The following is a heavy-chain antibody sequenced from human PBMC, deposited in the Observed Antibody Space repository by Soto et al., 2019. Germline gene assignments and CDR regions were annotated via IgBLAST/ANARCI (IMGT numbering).Heavy chain of an antibody. CDR3: ARDSALYYDFWSGPVV. V-gene: IGHV4-30-4*01. Sequence: PSETLSLTCTVSGGSISSGDYYWSWIRQPPGKGLEWIGYIYYSGSTYYNPSLKSRVTISVDTSKNQFSLKLSSVTAADTAVYYCARDSALYYDFWSGPVVWGQGTRVTV. CDR2: IYYSGST. J-gene: IGHJ6*01. CDR1: GGSISSGDYY. D-gene: IGHD3-3*01.